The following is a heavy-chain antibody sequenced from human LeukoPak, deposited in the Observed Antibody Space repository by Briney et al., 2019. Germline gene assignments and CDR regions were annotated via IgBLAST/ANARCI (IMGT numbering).Heavy chain of an antibody. CDR1: GYTFTGYY. V-gene: IGHV1-2*02. J-gene: IGHJ1*01. CDR2: INPNSGGT. CDR3: ATLVIAVAGGFGDN. D-gene: IGHD6-19*01. Sequence: ASVKLSCKASGYTFTGYYMHWVRQAPGQGLEWMGWINPNSGGTNYAQKFQSRVTMTRDTSISTGYMELSRLRSDDTAVYYCATLVIAVAGGFGDNWGQGTLATVSS.